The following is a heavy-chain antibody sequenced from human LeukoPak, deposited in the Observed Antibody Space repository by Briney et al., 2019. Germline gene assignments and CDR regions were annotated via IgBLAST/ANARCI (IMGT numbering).Heavy chain of an antibody. CDR2: IYYSGST. V-gene: IGHV4-59*12. D-gene: IGHD6-6*01. CDR3: AKDVGAARPAVSAPDY. Sequence: SETLSLTCTVSGGSISSYYWSWTRQPPGKGLEWIGYIYYSGSTNYNPSLKSRVTISVDTSKNQFSLKLSSVTAADTAVYYCAKDVGAARPAVSAPDYWGQGTLVTVSS. CDR1: GGSISSYY. J-gene: IGHJ4*02.